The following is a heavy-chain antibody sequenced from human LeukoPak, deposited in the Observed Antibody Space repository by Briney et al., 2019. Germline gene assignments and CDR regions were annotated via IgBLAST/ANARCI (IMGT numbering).Heavy chain of an antibody. Sequence: ASVTVSCKASGYTLTSFAMHWVRQAPGQRLEWMGRLNAANGNSQYSQKFQDRVTITSDSSANTAYMEFSSLRSEDSAVYYCARDPSLTTVTTRAVGNDYWGQGTLVTVSS. V-gene: IGHV1-3*01. CDR2: LNAANGNS. J-gene: IGHJ4*02. CDR1: GYTLTSFA. CDR3: ARDPSLTTVTTRAVGNDY. D-gene: IGHD4-17*01.